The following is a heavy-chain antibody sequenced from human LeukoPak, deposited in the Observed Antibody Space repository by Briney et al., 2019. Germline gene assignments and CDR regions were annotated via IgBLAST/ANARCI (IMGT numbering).Heavy chain of an antibody. CDR1: GGTFSNYA. CDR3: ASPNDRITGTSRFDH. D-gene: IGHD1-20*01. CDR2: IIPFLDVA. J-gene: IGHJ4*02. Sequence: GASVKVSCKASGGTFSNYAINWVRLAPGQGLEWMGRIIPFLDVANYAQKFQDRVAITADKSTSTVYMELSSLRSEDTALYYCASPNDRITGTSRFDHWGQGTLVTVSS. V-gene: IGHV1-69*04.